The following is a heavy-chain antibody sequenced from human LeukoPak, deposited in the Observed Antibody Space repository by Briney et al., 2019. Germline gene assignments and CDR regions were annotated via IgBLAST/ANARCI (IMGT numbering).Heavy chain of an antibody. V-gene: IGHV3-48*03. CDR1: GLTFSSYE. CDR2: ISGSGETI. Sequence: PGGSLTLSCAAAGLTFSSYEMYWVRQAPGKGLEWVSYISGSGETIYYADSVKGRFTISRDNANKSLYLHMSSLRVEDTAIYYCIPPAAGLRRTISTEYFQHWGQGALVTVSS. CDR3: IPPAAGLRRTISTEYFQH. D-gene: IGHD6-13*01. J-gene: IGHJ1*01.